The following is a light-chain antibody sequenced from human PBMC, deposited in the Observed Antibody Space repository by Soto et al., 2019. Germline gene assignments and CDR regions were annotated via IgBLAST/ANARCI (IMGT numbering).Light chain of an antibody. CDR2: GAS. Sequence: EVVLTQSPGTLSLSPGERATLSCRASQSVTSSHLAWYQQKPGQAPRLLIYGASSRATGIPDRFSGSGSGTDLTLTISRLEPEDFAVYYCQQYDNSPYTFGQGTKLEIK. J-gene: IGKJ2*01. CDR3: QQYDNSPYT. CDR1: QSVTSSH. V-gene: IGKV3-20*01.